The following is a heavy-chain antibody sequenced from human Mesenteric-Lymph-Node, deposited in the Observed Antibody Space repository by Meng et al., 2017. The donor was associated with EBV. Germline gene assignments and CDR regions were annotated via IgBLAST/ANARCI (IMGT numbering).Heavy chain of an antibody. J-gene: IGHJ4*02. Sequence: EVELVESGGGLIQPGGSLRLSCAASGFTVSDSYMSWVRQRPGKGLEWLSVIYTGGITYYADSVKGRFTISRDDSTNTVYLEMNTLRAEDTALYYCARDRTSARTYYFDDWGQGTLVTVSS. V-gene: IGHV3-53*01. CDR1: GFTVSDSY. D-gene: IGHD1-14*01. CDR2: IYTGGIT. CDR3: ARDRTSARTYYFDD.